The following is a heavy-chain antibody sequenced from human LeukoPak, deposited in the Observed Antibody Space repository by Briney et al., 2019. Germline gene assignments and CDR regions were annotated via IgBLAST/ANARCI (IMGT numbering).Heavy chain of an antibody. V-gene: IGHV3-33*01. D-gene: IGHD3-10*01. CDR3: ASSYYGSGSYYIHYFDY. CDR1: GFTFSSYG. CDR2: IWYDGSNK. Sequence: GGSLRLSCAASGFTFSSYGMPWVRQAPGKGLEWVAVIWYDGSNKYYADSVKGRFTISRDNSKNTLYLQMNSLRAEDTAVYYCASSYYGSGSYYIHYFDYWGQGTLVTVSS. J-gene: IGHJ4*02.